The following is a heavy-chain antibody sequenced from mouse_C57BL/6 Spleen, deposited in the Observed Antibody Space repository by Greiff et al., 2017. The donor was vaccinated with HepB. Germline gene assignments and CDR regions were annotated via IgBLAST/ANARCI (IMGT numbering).Heavy chain of an antibody. D-gene: IGHD1-2*01. J-gene: IGHJ1*03. Sequence: VHVKQSGPELVKPGASVKISCKASGYSFTDYNMNWVKQSNGKSLEWIGVINPNYGTTSYNQKFKGKATLTVDQSSSTAYMQLNSLTSEDSAVYYCAEGTTARWFDVWGTGTTVTVSS. CDR2: INPNYGTT. CDR1: GYSFTDYN. CDR3: AEGTTARWFDV. V-gene: IGHV1-39*01.